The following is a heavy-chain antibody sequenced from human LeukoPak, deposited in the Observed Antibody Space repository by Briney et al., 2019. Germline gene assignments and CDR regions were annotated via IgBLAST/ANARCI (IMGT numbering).Heavy chain of an antibody. Sequence: PGGSLRLSFAASGFTFGNYGMHWVRQAPGKGLEWVAFIRYDGSNKYYADSVKGRFTISRDNSKNTLYLQMNSLRAEDTAVYYCASRTQGATIPFYYYYGMDVWGQGTTVTVSS. CDR2: IRYDGSNK. CDR3: ASRTQGATIPFYYYYGMDV. V-gene: IGHV3-30*02. CDR1: GFTFGNYG. D-gene: IGHD5-12*01. J-gene: IGHJ6*02.